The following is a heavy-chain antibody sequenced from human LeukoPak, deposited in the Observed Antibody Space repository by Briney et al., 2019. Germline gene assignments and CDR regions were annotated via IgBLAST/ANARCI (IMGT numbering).Heavy chain of an antibody. J-gene: IGHJ4*02. Sequence: SETLSLTCTVSGGSIISSSYYWGWIRQPPGKGLEWIGSIYYSGNTDYNPSLKSRVTISVDTSKNQFSLKLSSVTAADTAVYYCARLPGVADYYFDYWGQGTLVTVSS. CDR3: ARLPGVADYYFDY. D-gene: IGHD2-15*01. CDR1: GGSIISSSYY. CDR2: IYYSGNT. V-gene: IGHV4-39*01.